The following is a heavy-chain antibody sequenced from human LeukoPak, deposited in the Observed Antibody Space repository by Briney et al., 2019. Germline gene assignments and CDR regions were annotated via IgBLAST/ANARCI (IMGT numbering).Heavy chain of an antibody. CDR3: AKDLFFGLFDY. Sequence: GGSLRLSCAASGFTFSSYGMSWVRQAPGKGLEWVSAISGSGGSTYYADSVKGRFTISRDNSKNTLCLQMNSLRAEDTAVYYCAKDLFFGLFDYWGQGTLVTVSS. CDR2: ISGSGGST. V-gene: IGHV3-23*01. CDR1: GFTFSSYG. J-gene: IGHJ4*02. D-gene: IGHD3-3*01.